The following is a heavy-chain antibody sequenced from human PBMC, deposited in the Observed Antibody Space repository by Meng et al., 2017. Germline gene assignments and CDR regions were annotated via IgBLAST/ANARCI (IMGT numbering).Heavy chain of an antibody. D-gene: IGHD6-19*01. V-gene: IGHV3-20*01. CDR3: ARSSGWYSGGYYYGMDV. J-gene: IGHJ6*02. CDR1: GFTFDDYG. Sequence: GGSLKISCAASGFTFDDYGMSWVRQAPGKGLEWVSGINWNGGSTGYADSVKGRFTISRDNAKNSLYLQMNSLRAEDTALYHCARSSGWYSGGYYYGMDVWGQGTTVTVSS. CDR2: INWNGGST.